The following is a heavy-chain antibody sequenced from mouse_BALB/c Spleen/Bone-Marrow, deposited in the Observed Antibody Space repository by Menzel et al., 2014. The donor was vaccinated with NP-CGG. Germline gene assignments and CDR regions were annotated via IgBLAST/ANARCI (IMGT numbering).Heavy chain of an antibody. Sequence: QVQLQHSGAELVRPGTSVKVSCKASGYAFTNYLIEWVKQRPGQGLEWIGVINPGSGGTNYNEEFKGKATLTADKSSSTAYMQLSSLTSDDSAVYFCAGWDYAMDYWGQGTSVTVSS. V-gene: IGHV1-54*01. CDR2: INPGSGGT. CDR3: AGWDYAMDY. J-gene: IGHJ4*01. CDR1: GYAFTNYL.